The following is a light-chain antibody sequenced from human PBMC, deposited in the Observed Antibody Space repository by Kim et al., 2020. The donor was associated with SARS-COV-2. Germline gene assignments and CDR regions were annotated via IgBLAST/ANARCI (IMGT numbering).Light chain of an antibody. V-gene: IGLV2-8*01. CDR2: EVS. J-gene: IGLJ3*02. Sequence: QSALTQPPSASGSPGQSVTISCTGTSSDVGGNNYVSWYQQHPGKAPKFMIYEVSKRPSGVPDRLSGSKSGNTASLTVSGLQAEDEADYYCSSYAGSNNWVFGGGTQLTVL. CDR3: SSYAGSNNWV. CDR1: SSDVGGNNY.